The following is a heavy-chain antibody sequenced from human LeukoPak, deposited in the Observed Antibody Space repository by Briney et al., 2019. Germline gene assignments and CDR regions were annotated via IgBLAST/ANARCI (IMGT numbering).Heavy chain of an antibody. CDR2: IKQDGSEQ. CDR1: GFTYSNYW. Sequence: PGGSLRLSCAASGFTYSNYWMTWVRQAPGKGLEWVANIKQDGSEQYYVDSVKGRFTISRDNAKNSLYLQMNSLRAEDTAVYYCARGGVEWLLLYYFDYWGQGTLVTVSS. CDR3: ARGGVEWLLLYYFDY. V-gene: IGHV3-7*01. D-gene: IGHD3-22*01. J-gene: IGHJ4*02.